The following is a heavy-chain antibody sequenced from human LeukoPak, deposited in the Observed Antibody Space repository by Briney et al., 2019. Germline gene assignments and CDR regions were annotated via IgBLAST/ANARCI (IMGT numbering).Heavy chain of an antibody. CDR2: IRGSGETT. CDR3: AKDLSSGTGRGFDY. J-gene: IGHJ4*02. CDR1: GFPFSAYA. D-gene: IGHD3/OR15-3a*01. V-gene: IGHV3-23*01. Sequence: GGSLRLSCVASGFPFSAYAMSWVRQAPGKGLEWVSGIRGSGETTYYAESVKGRFIIQRDNSKNTLYLQMNSLRAEDTALYYCAKDLSSGTGRGFDYWGQGTLVTVSS.